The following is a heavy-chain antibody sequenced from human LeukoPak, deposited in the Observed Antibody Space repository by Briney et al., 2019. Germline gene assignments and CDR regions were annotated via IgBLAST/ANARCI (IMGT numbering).Heavy chain of an antibody. CDR3: AKPFTGSSFSIAFDI. J-gene: IGHJ3*02. Sequence: GGSLRLSCAASGFTFSTYGMHWVRQAPGKGLEWVSVISYDGRNKYYADSVKGRFTISRDNSKNTLDLQMNSLRAEDTAEYYCAKPFTGSSFSIAFDIWGQGTMLTVSS. CDR1: GFTFSTYG. D-gene: IGHD1-26*01. CDR2: ISYDGRNK. V-gene: IGHV3-30*18.